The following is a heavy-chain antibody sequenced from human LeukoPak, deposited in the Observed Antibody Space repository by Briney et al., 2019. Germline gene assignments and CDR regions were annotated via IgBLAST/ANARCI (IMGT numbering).Heavy chain of an antibody. J-gene: IGHJ6*03. V-gene: IGHV3-48*01. CDR2: ISSSSSTI. D-gene: IGHD3-3*01. CDR1: GFTFSSYS. CDR3: ARLGRRSGYSDYYYMDV. Sequence: PGGSLRLSCAASGFTFSSYSMNWVRQAPGKGLEWVSYISSSSSTIYYADSVKGRFTISRDNAKNSLYLQMNSLRAEDTAVYYCARLGRRSGYSDYYYMDVWGKGTTVTVSS.